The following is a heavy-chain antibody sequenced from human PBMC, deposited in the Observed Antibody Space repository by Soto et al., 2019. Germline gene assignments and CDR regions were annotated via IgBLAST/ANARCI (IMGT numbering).Heavy chain of an antibody. CDR2: INPNSGGT. Sequence: QVQLVQSGAEVKKPGASVKVSCKASGYTFTGYYMHWLRQAPAQGLEWMGWINPNSGGTNYAQKFQGRVTMTRDTSITTAYMELSRLRSDDTAVYYCASLYSSPSYYYYGMDVWGQGTTVTVSS. J-gene: IGHJ6*02. CDR1: GYTFTGYY. CDR3: ASLYSSPSYYYYGMDV. V-gene: IGHV1-2*02. D-gene: IGHD6-19*01.